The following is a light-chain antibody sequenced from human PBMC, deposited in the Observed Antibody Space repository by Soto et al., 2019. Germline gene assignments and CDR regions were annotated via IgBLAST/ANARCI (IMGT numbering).Light chain of an antibody. J-gene: IGLJ2*01. CDR2: KNN. CDR1: SANIGVGFD. Sequence: QSVLTQPPSLSGAPGQRVTISCTGNSANIGVGFDVNWYQQVPGRAPKVLIYKNNNRPSGVPDRFSASNSGTSASLVITGLQPEDEADYYCQSFDSKMDSVVFGGGTKLTVL. V-gene: IGLV1-40*01. CDR3: QSFDSKMDSVV.